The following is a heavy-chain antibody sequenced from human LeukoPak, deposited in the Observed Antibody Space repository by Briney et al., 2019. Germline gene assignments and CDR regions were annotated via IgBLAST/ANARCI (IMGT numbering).Heavy chain of an antibody. Sequence: GGSLRLSCAASGFTFSSHWMSWVRQGPGKGLEWVANIKYDGSGKYYMDSVKGRFTVSRDNAKNSLYLQLSSLRAEDTAVYYCVRDFTWTTGGEIWGQGTLVTVSS. CDR1: GFTFSSHW. J-gene: IGHJ4*02. D-gene: IGHD2-8*02. CDR3: VRDFTWTTGGEI. CDR2: IKYDGSGK. V-gene: IGHV3-7*01.